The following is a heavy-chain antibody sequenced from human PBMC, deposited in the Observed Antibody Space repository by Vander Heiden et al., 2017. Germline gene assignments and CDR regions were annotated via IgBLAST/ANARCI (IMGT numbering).Heavy chain of an antibody. CDR1: GFTFRGSA. Sequence: EVQLVESGGGWVQPGGSLKLSCPASGFTFRGSAMHWFRQASGKGLEWVGRIRSKANSYATAYAASVKGRFTISRDDSKNTAYLQMNSLKTEDTAVYYCSSSSWGKWGQGTLVTVSS. D-gene: IGHD6-13*01. J-gene: IGHJ4*02. CDR3: SSSSWGK. CDR2: IRSKANSYAT. V-gene: IGHV3-73*01.